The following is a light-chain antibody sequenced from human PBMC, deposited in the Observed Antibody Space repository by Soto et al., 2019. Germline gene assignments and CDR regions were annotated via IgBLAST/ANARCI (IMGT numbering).Light chain of an antibody. J-gene: IGKJ1*01. CDR3: QQGYTTRWT. CDR1: QNIRSY. CDR2: ATS. V-gene: IGKV1-39*01. Sequence: DIQMTQSPTSLSASVGDRVTITCRASQNIRSYLNWYQQIPGKAPNLLIYATSILQTGVPSRFSGSGTGTDFTLTINGLQPEDVATYYCQQGYTTRWTFGQGTKVEIK.